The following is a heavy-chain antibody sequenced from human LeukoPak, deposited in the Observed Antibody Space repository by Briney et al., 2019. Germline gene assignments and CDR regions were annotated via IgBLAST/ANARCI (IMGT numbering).Heavy chain of an antibody. J-gene: IGHJ4*02. Sequence: ASVKVSCKASGYTFTGYYMHWVRQAPGQGLEWMGWINPNSGGTNYAQKFQGRVTMTRDTSISTAYMELGRLRSDDTAVYYCARDWSPRIAAAGYDYWGQGTLVTVSS. CDR3: ARDWSPRIAAAGYDY. V-gene: IGHV1-2*02. D-gene: IGHD6-13*01. CDR1: GYTFTGYY. CDR2: INPNSGGT.